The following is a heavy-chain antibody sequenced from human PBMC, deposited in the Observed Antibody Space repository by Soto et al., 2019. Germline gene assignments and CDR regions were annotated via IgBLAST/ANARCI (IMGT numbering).Heavy chain of an antibody. CDR3: AGGGGGRDYYGMDV. Sequence: PSETLSLTCAVSGGSISSGGYSWSWIRQPPGKGLEWIGYIYHSGSTYYNPSLKSRVTISVDRSKNQSSLKLSSVTAADTAVYYWAGGGGGRDYYGMDVWGQGTTVTVSS. J-gene: IGHJ6*02. CDR1: GGSISSGGYS. D-gene: IGHD3-10*01. CDR2: IYHSGST. V-gene: IGHV4-30-2*01.